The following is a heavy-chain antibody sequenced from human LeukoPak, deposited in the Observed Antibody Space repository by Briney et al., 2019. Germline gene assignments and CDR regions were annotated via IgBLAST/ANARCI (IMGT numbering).Heavy chain of an antibody. J-gene: IGHJ5*02. Sequence: ASVKVSCKASGFTFSNFGFNWVRQAPGKGLEWLGWINTNTGKATYGQDFTGRFVFSLDTSVTTAYLQISSLKAEDTAVYYCARDFYDFWSGYYIEHPNWFDPWGQGTLVTVSS. CDR3: ARDFYDFWSGYYIEHPNWFDP. D-gene: IGHD3-3*01. CDR2: INTNTGKA. CDR1: GFTFSNFG. V-gene: IGHV7-4-1*02.